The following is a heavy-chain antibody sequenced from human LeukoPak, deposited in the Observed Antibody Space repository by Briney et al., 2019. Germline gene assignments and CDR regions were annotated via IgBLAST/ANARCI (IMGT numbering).Heavy chain of an antibody. CDR2: ISAYNGNT. CDR1: GYTFTSYG. J-gene: IGHJ6*02. Sequence: ASVKVSCKASGYTFTSYGISWVRQSPGQGLEWMGWISAYNGNTNYAQKLQGRVTMTTDTSTSTAYMELRSLRSDDTAVYYCAREGTSCYEMCYYYGMDVWGQGTTVTVSS. CDR3: AREGTSCYEMCYYYGMDV. V-gene: IGHV1-18*01. D-gene: IGHD2-2*01.